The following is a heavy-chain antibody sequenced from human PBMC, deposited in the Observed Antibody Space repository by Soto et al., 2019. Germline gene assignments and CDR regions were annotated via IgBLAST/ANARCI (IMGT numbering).Heavy chain of an antibody. J-gene: IGHJ6*02. CDR3: ARGSDPYYYYYGMDV. V-gene: IGHV1-69*02. CDR2: IIPILGIA. CDR1: GGTFSSYT. Sequence: QVQLVQSGAEVKKPGSSVKVSCKASGGTFSSYTISWVRQAPGQGLEWMGRIIPILGIANYAQKFQGRVTITADKSTSTAYMELSSLRSEDTAVYYCARGSDPYYYYYGMDVWGQWTTVTVSS. D-gene: IGHD2-21*02.